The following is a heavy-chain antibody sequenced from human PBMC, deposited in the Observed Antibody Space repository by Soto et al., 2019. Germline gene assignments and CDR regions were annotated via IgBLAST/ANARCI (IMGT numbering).Heavy chain of an antibody. D-gene: IGHD2-21*01. V-gene: IGHV4-4*07. Sequence: SETLSLTCSVFGGSISSYYWSWIRQPAGKGLEWIGRIYNSRTTNYNPSLESRGTMSVDPSKNQISLKLSSATAADTAIYYCERGPYCGDECYFAYWGKRNLVTVYS. CDR3: ERGPYCGDECYFAY. CDR1: GGSISSYY. CDR2: IYNSRTT. J-gene: IGHJ4*02.